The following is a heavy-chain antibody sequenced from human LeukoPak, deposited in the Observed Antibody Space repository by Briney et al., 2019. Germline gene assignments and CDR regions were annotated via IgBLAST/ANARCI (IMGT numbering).Heavy chain of an antibody. CDR1: GGSISSYY. V-gene: IGHV4-4*07. J-gene: IGHJ5*02. CDR2: IHSSGNT. CDR3: ARARNGGDSGCASNWFDP. Sequence: SETLSLTCTVSGGSISSYYWTWIRHPAGKGLEWIGRIHSSGNTNYNPPLRSRVTMSVDTSKNQFSLKLSSVTAADTAVYYCARARNGGDSGCASNWFDPWGQGTLVIVSS. D-gene: IGHD5-12*01.